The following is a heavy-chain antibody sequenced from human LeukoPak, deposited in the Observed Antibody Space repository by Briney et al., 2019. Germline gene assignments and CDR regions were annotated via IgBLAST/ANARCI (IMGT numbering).Heavy chain of an antibody. J-gene: IGHJ5*02. D-gene: IGHD3-16*02. CDR2: IIPILGIA. CDR1: GGTFSSYA. CDR3: ARAPMITFGGVIENWFDP. V-gene: IGHV1-69*04. Sequence: ASVKVSRKASGGTFSSYAISWVRQAPGQGLEWMGRIIPILGIANYAQKFQGRVTITADKSTSTACMELSSLRSEDTAVYYCARAPMITFGGVIENWFDPWGQGTLVTVSS.